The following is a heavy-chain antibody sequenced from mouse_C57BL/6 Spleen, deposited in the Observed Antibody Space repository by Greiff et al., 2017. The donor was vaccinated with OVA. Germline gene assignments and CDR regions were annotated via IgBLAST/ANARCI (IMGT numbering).Heavy chain of an antibody. CDR1: GYTFTSYW. Sequence: VQLQQPGAELVKPGASVKLSCKASGYTFTSYWMHWVKQRPGQGLEWIGMIHPNSGSTNYNEKFKSKATLTADKSSSTAYMQLSSLTSEDSAVYFCARSLLRSYAMDYWGQGTSVTVSS. V-gene: IGHV1-64*01. CDR3: ARSLLRSYAMDY. CDR2: IHPNSGST. D-gene: IGHD1-1*01. J-gene: IGHJ4*01.